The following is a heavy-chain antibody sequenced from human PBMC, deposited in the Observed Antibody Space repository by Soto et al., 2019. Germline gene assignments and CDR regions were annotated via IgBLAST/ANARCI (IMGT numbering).Heavy chain of an antibody. CDR1: GDSFTSYW. J-gene: IGHJ6*02. V-gene: IGHV5-10-1*01. Sequence: PGQSLKLTCKGSGDSFTSYWISWVRQMPGKGLEWMGRIDPSDSYTNYSPSFQGHVAISADKSISTAYLQWSSLKASDTAMYYCARRRGDYYYGMDVWGQGTTVTVSS. CDR3: ARRRGDYYYGMDV. CDR2: IDPSDSYT.